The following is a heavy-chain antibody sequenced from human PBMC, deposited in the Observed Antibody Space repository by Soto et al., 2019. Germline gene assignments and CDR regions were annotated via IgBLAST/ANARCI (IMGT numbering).Heavy chain of an antibody. CDR3: ARAHQPGATVTLLYYFYYGMDV. D-gene: IGHD4-17*01. Sequence: ASVKVCCKASGCTFTGYYMHWVRQAPGQGLEWMGWINPNRGGTNYAQKFQGWVTMTRDTSISKAYMELSSLRSEDTAVYYCARAHQPGATVTLLYYFYYGMDVWGQGTTVTVSS. V-gene: IGHV1-2*04. CDR1: GCTFTGYY. J-gene: IGHJ6*02. CDR2: INPNRGGT.